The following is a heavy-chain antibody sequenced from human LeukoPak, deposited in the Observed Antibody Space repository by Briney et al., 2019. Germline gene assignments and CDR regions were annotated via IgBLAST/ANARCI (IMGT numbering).Heavy chain of an antibody. Sequence: PSETLSLTCTVSGGSISSYNWTWIRQPAGKGLEWIGRIYTTGSTNYNPSLNSRVTMSVDTSKKQFSLKLSSVTAADTAVYYCARQIAVAGKAWFDYWGQGTLVTVSS. J-gene: IGHJ4*02. CDR1: GGSISSYN. V-gene: IGHV4-4*07. CDR3: ARQIAVAGKAWFDY. CDR2: IYTTGST. D-gene: IGHD6-19*01.